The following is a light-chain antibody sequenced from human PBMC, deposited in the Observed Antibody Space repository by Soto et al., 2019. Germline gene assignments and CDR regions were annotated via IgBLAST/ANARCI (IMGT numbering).Light chain of an antibody. J-gene: IGLJ3*02. CDR2: DVT. CDR3: SSYTSSSTLV. V-gene: IGLV2-14*01. CDR1: SSDVGTYNS. Sequence: QSALTQPPSASGSPGQSVTISCTGTSSDVGTYNSVSWYQQHPGKAPKLMIYDVTKRPSGISHRFSGSKSGNTASLTISGLQAEDEADYYCSSYTSSSTLVFGGGTKVTVL.